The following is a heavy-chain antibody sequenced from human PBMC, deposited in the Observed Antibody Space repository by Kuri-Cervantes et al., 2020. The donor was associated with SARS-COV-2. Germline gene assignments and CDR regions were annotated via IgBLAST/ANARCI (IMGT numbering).Heavy chain of an antibody. D-gene: IGHD3-9*01. V-gene: IGHV3-53*01. Sequence: GGSLRLSCAASGFTVSSNYMSWVRQAPGKGLEWVSVIYSGGSTYYADSVKGRFTISRDNSKNTLYLQMNSLRAEDTAVYYCAYGTYYDILTGYLDFDYWGQGTLVTVSS. CDR1: GFTVSSNY. CDR2: IYSGGST. J-gene: IGHJ4*02. CDR3: AYGTYYDILTGYLDFDY.